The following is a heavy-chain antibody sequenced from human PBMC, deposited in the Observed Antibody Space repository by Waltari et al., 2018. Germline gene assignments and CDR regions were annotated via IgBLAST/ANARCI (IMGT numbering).Heavy chain of an antibody. V-gene: IGHV4-34*12. CDR3: ARCLYGRRLAVYYRWFDP. J-gene: IGHJ5*02. D-gene: IGHD3-9*01. CDR1: GGSFSGYY. Sequence: QVQLQQWGAGLLKPSETLSLTCAVYGGSFSGYYWSWIRQPPGKWLEWIGEIMHIGSTTSNPSRKSRVTISVDTSKNQFSLKLSSVTAADTAVYYCARCLYGRRLAVYYRWFDPWGQGTLVTVSS. CDR2: IMHIGST.